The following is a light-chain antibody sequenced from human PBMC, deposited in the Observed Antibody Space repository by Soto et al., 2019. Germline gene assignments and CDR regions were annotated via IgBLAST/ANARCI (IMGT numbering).Light chain of an antibody. CDR2: RNN. CDR3: GGWDDSLSGPV. J-gene: IGLJ2*01. Sequence: QPVLTQPPSASGTPGQRVNISCSGSSSNIGSNYVYWYRQLPGTAPKLLIQRNNQRPSGVPARFSGSKSGTSASLAISGLRFEDEADYYCGGWDDSLSGPVFGGGTKVTVL. V-gene: IGLV1-47*01. CDR1: SSNIGSNY.